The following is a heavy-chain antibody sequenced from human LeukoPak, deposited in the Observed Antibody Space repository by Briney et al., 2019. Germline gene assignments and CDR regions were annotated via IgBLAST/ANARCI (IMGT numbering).Heavy chain of an antibody. Sequence: PSETLSLTCTVSGGSISSNSYYWGWIRQPPGKGLEWIGEINHSGSTNYNPSLKSRVTISVDTSKNQFSLKLSSVTAADTAVYYCARGLMTYYDFWSGAAPTTPHYFDYWGQGTLVTVSS. CDR3: ARGLMTYYDFWSGAAPTTPHYFDY. D-gene: IGHD3-3*01. CDR2: INHSGST. J-gene: IGHJ4*02. CDR1: GGSISSNSYY. V-gene: IGHV4-39*07.